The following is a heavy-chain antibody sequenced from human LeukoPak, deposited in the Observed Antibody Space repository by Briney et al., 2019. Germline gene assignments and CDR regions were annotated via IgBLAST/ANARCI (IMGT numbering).Heavy chain of an antibody. Sequence: SETLSLTCAVYGGSFSGYYWSWIRQPPGKGLEWIGEINHSGSTNYNPSLKSRVTISVDTSKNQFSLKLSSVTAADTAVYYCARHPRGSSGYYYVDYWGQGTLVTVSS. V-gene: IGHV4-34*01. J-gene: IGHJ4*02. D-gene: IGHD3-22*01. CDR2: INHSGST. CDR3: ARHPRGSSGYYYVDY. CDR1: GGSFSGYY.